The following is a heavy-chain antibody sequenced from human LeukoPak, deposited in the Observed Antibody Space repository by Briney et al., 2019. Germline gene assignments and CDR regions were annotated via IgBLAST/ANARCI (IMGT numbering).Heavy chain of an antibody. V-gene: IGHV4-30-4*01. CDR2: IYYSGST. D-gene: IGHD6-13*01. Sequence: SETLSLTCIVSGGSISSGDYYWSWIRQPLGKGLEWIGYIYYSGSTYYNPSLKSRVTISVDTSKKQFSLKVSSVTAADTAVYYCARTAGIAAAGTFDYWGQGTLVTVSS. CDR1: GGSISSGDYY. CDR3: ARTAGIAAAGTFDY. J-gene: IGHJ4*02.